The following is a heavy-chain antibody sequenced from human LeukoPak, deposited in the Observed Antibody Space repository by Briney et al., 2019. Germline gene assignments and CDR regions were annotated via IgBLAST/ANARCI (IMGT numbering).Heavy chain of an antibody. CDR1: GFTFSSYS. J-gene: IGHJ4*02. Sequence: GGSLRPSCVASGFTFSSYSMSWVRQAPGKGLEWVSYISSSSRTIYYTDSVKGRFTISRDNAKNSLYLQMNSLRAEDTAVYYCARDPPYCSSASCHIDYWGQGTLVTVSS. V-gene: IGHV3-48*01. CDR3: ARDPPYCSSASCHIDY. D-gene: IGHD2-2*01. CDR2: ISSSSRTI.